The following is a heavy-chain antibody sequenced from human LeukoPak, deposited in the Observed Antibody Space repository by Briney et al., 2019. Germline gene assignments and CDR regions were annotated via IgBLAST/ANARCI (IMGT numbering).Heavy chain of an antibody. J-gene: IGHJ4*02. Sequence: SETLSLTCTVSGGSISSGSYYWSWIRQPAGKGLEWIGRIYTSGSTNYNPSLKGRVTISVDTSKNQFSLKLSSVTAADTAVYYCARVNGASAAGRGPEDYWGQGTLVTVSS. CDR1: GGSISSGSYY. CDR2: IYTSGST. CDR3: ARVNGASAAGRGPEDY. V-gene: IGHV4-61*02. D-gene: IGHD6-13*01.